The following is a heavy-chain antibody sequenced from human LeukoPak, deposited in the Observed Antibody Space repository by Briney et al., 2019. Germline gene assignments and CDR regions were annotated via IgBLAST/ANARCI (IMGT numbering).Heavy chain of an antibody. J-gene: IGHJ3*02. CDR1: GFTFSSYA. D-gene: IGHD3-3*01. CDR3: ARDFWSGPRGDAAFDI. CDR2: ISYDGSNK. V-gene: IGHV3-30-3*01. Sequence: PGRSLRLSCAASGFTFSSYAMHWVRQAPGKGLEWVAVISYDGSNKYYADSVKGRFTISRDNSKNTLYLQMNSLRAEDTAVYYCARDFWSGPRGDAAFDIWGQGTMVTVSS.